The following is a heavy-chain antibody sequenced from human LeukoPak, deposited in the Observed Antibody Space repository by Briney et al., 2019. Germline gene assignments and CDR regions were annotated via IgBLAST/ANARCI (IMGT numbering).Heavy chain of an antibody. Sequence: ASVKVSCKVSGYTLTELSMHWVRQAPGQGLEGMGWISAYNGNTNYAQKLQGRVTMTTDTSTSTAYMELRSLRSDDTAVYYCAREVDTAMVNWGQGTLVTVSS. CDR1: GYTLTELS. CDR2: ISAYNGNT. J-gene: IGHJ4*02. V-gene: IGHV1-18*01. CDR3: AREVDTAMVN. D-gene: IGHD5-18*01.